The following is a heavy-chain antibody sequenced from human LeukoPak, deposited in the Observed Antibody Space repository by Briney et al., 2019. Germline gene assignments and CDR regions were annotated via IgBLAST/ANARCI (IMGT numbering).Heavy chain of an antibody. Sequence: SETLSLTCTVSGGSISSYYWSWIRQPPGKGLEWIGYIYYSGSTNYNPSLKSRVTISVDTSKNQFSLKLSSMTAADTAVYYCASSSGYTPKHEYFQHWGQGTLVTVSS. V-gene: IGHV4-59*08. J-gene: IGHJ1*01. CDR1: GGSISSYY. CDR3: ASSSGYTPKHEYFQH. CDR2: IYYSGST. D-gene: IGHD3-22*01.